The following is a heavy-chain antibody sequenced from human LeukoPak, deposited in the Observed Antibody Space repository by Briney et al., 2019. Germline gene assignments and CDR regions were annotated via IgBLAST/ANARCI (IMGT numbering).Heavy chain of an antibody. D-gene: IGHD1-26*01. J-gene: IGHJ4*02. CDR2: IQYDGSNK. Sequence: GGSLRLSCAASGFTFSSYGMHWVRQAPGKGLEWEAFIQYDGSNKYYADSVKGRFTISRDNSKNTLYLQMNSLRAEDTAVYYCAKDSSGGKLGADLHYWGQGTLVTVSS. V-gene: IGHV3-30*02. CDR3: AKDSSGGKLGADLHY. CDR1: GFTFSSYG.